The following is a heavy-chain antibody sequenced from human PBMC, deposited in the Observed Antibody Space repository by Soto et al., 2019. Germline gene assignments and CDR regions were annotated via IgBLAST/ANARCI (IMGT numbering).Heavy chain of an antibody. CDR1: GDSVSSNIAA. Sequence: SQTLSLSCAISGDSVSSNIAAWNWIRQSPSRGLEWLGRTYYRSKWYNHYAVSVKSRITINPDTSKNQFSLQLNSVTPEDTAVNYCARVSVVYYGSGSVHHWGQGTLVTVSS. V-gene: IGHV6-1*01. CDR2: TYYRSKWYN. D-gene: IGHD3-10*01. J-gene: IGHJ5*02. CDR3: ARVSVVYYGSGSVHH.